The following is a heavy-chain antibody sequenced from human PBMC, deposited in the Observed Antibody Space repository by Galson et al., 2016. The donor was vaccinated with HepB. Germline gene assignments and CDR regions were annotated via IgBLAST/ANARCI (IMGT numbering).Heavy chain of an antibody. V-gene: IGHV3-7*01. CDR1: GFPFTTYW. D-gene: IGHD3-10*01. CDR2: LKQDGSEK. CDR3: ERQFGEYRLTLTGQKYFYYGMDV. Sequence: SLRLSCAASGFPFTTYWMNWVRQAPGKGLEWVASLKQDGSEKYYVDSVKGRFTISRDYAKNSLDLQMDRLRAEDTAVYYCERQFGEYRLTLTGQKYFYYGMDVWGQGTTVTVSS. J-gene: IGHJ6*02.